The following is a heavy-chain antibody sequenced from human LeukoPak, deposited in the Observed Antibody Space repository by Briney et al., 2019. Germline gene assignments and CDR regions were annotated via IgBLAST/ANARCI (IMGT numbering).Heavy chain of an antibody. V-gene: IGHV4-61*01. J-gene: IGHJ5*02. D-gene: IGHD1-26*01. Sequence: PSETLSLTCTVSGGSVSSGSYYWSWIRQPPGKGLEWIGYIYYSGNTKYNASLKSRVTISVDTSKNQFSLKLSSVTAADTAVYYCARGGLGPSYNWFDPWGQGTLVTVSS. CDR2: IYYSGNT. CDR3: ARGGLGPSYNWFDP. CDR1: GGSVSSGSYY.